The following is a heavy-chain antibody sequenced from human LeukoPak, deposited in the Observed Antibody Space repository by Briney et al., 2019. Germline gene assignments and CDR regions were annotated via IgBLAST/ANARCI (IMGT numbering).Heavy chain of an antibody. CDR2: MYSSGST. CDR3: AREGGPYSSTLRGH. Sequence: PGVSLRLSCAVSGFTVSGNYMSWVRQAPGKGLEWVSVMYSSGSTDYADSVKGRFTISRDNSKNTLYLQMNSLRAEDTTVYYCAREGGPYSSTLRGHWGQGTLVTVSS. J-gene: IGHJ4*02. D-gene: IGHD6-19*01. CDR1: GFTVSGNY. V-gene: IGHV3-53*01.